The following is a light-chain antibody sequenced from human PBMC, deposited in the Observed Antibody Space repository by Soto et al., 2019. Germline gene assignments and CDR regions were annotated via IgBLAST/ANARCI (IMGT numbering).Light chain of an antibody. CDR2: RTS. Sequence: EIVLTQSPGTLSFSPGERSTLYFRASQTVSGSYVAWYQQKPGQAPRLLMFRTSSRATGFPARFSGSGSGTEFNLTISSLQSEDFGVYYCQQYNNWPRATFGGGTKVDIK. J-gene: IGKJ4*01. CDR1: QTVSGS. V-gene: IGKV3-15*01. CDR3: QQYNNWPRAT.